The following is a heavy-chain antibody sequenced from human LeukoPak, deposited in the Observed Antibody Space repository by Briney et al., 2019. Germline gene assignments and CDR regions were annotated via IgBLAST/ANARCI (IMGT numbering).Heavy chain of an antibody. CDR3: ARDYYYGSGRFDY. CDR1: GFTFSSYE. J-gene: IGHJ4*02. CDR2: ISSSGSTI. D-gene: IGHD3-10*01. Sequence: GGSLRLSCAASGFTFSSYEMNWVRQAPGKGLEWVSYISSSGSTIYYPDSVKGRFTISKDNAKNSLYLQMNSLRAEDTAVYYCARDYYYGSGRFDYWGQGTLVTVSS. V-gene: IGHV3-48*03.